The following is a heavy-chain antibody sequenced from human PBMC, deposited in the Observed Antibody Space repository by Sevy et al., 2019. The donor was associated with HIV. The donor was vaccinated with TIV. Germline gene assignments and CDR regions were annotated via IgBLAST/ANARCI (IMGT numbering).Heavy chain of an antibody. CDR3: AQGFCSGGSCPRDYYYYGMDV. CDR1: GFTFSTYA. Sequence: GGSLRLSCAASGFTFSTYAMNWVRQAPGKGLEWVSSISGSGRYTYYEDSVEGRFTISRDSSKNTLYLQMNSLRADDTAVYYCAQGFCSGGSCPRDYYYYGMDVWGQGTTVTVSS. CDR2: ISGSGRYT. J-gene: IGHJ6*02. D-gene: IGHD2-15*01. V-gene: IGHV3-23*01.